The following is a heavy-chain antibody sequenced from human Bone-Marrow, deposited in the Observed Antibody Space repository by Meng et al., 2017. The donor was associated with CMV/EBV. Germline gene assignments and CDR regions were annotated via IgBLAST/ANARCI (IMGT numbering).Heavy chain of an antibody. Sequence: GGSLRLSCAASGFTFSAYAMRWVRQAPGKWLEWVAVIWYDGNYEYYADSVEGRFTISRDNTKNTLSLQMNSLRADDTGVYYGAKGRWLQGGTDLDYWGQGTLVTVSS. CDR2: IWYDGNYE. CDR3: AKGRWLQGGTDLDY. D-gene: IGHD5-24*01. J-gene: IGHJ4*02. V-gene: IGHV3-33*03. CDR1: GFTFSAYA.